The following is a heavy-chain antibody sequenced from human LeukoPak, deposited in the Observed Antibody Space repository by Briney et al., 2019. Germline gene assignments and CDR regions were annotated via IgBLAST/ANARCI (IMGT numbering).Heavy chain of an antibody. V-gene: IGHV4-31*03. D-gene: IGHD3-22*01. J-gene: IGHJ3*02. CDR2: IYYSGST. Sequence: SQTLSLTCTVSGGSISSGGYYWSWNRQHPGKGLEWIGYIYYSGSTYYNPSLKSRVTISVDTSKNQFSLKLSSVTAADTAMYYCARYEGARYYYSSGSMWGAFYIWGQGTTVTVSS. CDR1: GGSISSGGYY. CDR3: ARYEGARYYYSSGSMWGAFYI.